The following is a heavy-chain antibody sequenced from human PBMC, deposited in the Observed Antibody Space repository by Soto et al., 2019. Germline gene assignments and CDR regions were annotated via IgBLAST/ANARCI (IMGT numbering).Heavy chain of an antibody. V-gene: IGHV3-73*02. D-gene: IGHD4-17*01. CDR2: IRRKANSYAT. CDR1: GFTFSGSA. CDR3: PRHNDGDYT. Sequence: EVQLVESGGGLVQPGGSLKLTCAASGFTFSGSAMHWVRQATGTGLEWVGRIRRKANSYATAYAASVKGRFTISSDDSNNTAYLQMTSLKTEDPAVYYCPRHNDGDYTWGQGTLVIVSS. J-gene: IGHJ4*02.